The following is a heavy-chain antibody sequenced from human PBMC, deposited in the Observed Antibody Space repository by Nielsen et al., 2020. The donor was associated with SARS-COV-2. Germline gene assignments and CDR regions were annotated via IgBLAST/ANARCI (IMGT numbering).Heavy chain of an antibody. V-gene: IGHV3-23*01. CDR1: GFTFSTYA. D-gene: IGHD1-1*01. J-gene: IGHJ4*02. Sequence: GGSLRLSCAASGFTFSTYAMSWVRQAPGKGLEWVSGISGSGVNTNYADSVKGRFTISRDNSKNRLYLQMNSLRAEDMAVYYCAKNLDRFDYWGQGTLVTVSS. CDR3: AKNLDRFDY. CDR2: ISGSGVNT.